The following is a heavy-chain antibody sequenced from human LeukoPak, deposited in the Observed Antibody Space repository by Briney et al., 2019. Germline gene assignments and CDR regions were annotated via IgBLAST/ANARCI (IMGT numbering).Heavy chain of an antibody. CDR1: GGSISSSSYY. D-gene: IGHD3-22*01. CDR3: ARDRPTLSYYDSSNYAKVLDS. Sequence: SETLSLTCTVSGGSISSSSYYWGWIRQPPGKGLEWIGSIYYSGSTYYNPSLKSRVTISVDTSNNQFSLKLTSVTAADTAVYYCARDRPTLSYYDSSNYAKVLDSWGQGTLVTVSS. CDR2: IYYSGST. J-gene: IGHJ4*02. V-gene: IGHV4-39*07.